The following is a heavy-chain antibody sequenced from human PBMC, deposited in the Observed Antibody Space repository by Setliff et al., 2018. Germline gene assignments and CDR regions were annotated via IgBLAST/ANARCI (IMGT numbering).Heavy chain of an antibody. CDR2: IWNDGSSK. Sequence: GGSLRLSCAASGFTFSSYAMSWVRQAPGKGLEWVALIWNDGSSKFYGDSVKGRFTISRDNSKNSLYLQMNSLRAEDTAVYYCARDGGEYWGQGTLVTVSS. CDR1: GFTFSSYA. CDR3: ARDGGEY. D-gene: IGHD3-16*01. V-gene: IGHV3-33*08. J-gene: IGHJ4*02.